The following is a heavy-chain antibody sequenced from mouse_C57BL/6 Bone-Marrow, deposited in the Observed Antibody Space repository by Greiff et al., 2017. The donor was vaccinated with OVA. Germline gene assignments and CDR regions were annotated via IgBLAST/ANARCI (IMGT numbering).Heavy chain of an antibody. CDR3: ASHYGNYFDY. CDR2: ISSGSSTI. V-gene: IGHV5-17*01. Sequence: EVHLVESGGGLVKPGGSLKLSCAASGFTFSDYGMHWVRQAPEKGLEWVAYISSGSSTIYYADTVKGRFTISRDNAKNTLFLQMTSLRSEDTAMYYCASHYGNYFDYWGQGTTLTVSS. J-gene: IGHJ2*01. CDR1: GFTFSDYG. D-gene: IGHD2-1*01.